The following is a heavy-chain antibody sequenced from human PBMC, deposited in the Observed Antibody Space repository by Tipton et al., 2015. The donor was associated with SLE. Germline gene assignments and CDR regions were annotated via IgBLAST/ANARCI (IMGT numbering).Heavy chain of an antibody. CDR1: GGSIRPYF. Sequence: TLSLTCTVSGGSIRPYFWSWIRQPSGKGLEWVGCVDNSGSAYYNPSLESRVTISIDTSKSQFSLKVNSVTAADTAVYYCAREPDFWGQGAPVTVSS. CDR2: VDNSGSA. V-gene: IGHV4-59*01. J-gene: IGHJ1*01. CDR3: AREPDF.